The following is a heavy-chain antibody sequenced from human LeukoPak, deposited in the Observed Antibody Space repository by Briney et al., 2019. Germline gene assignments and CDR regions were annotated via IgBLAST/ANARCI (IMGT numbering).Heavy chain of an antibody. D-gene: IGHD2-2*01. CDR1: GFTFSDYA. Sequence: GGSLRLSCAASGFTFSDYAMTWVRQAPGKGLEWVAFIRYDGSNKYYADSVKGRFTISRDNSKNTLYLQMNRLRAEDTAVYYCAKTEVAAATRGAIDYWGQGTLVTVSS. V-gene: IGHV3-30*02. J-gene: IGHJ4*02. CDR2: IRYDGSNK. CDR3: AKTEVAAATRGAIDY.